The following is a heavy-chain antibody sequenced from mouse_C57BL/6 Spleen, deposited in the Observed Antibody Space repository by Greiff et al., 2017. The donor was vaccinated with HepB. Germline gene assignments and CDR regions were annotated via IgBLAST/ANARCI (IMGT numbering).Heavy chain of an antibody. CDR1: GYSITSGYY. V-gene: IGHV3-6*01. CDR3: ATYYYGSSYRFAY. J-gene: IGHJ3*01. CDR2: ISYDGSN. Sequence: EVQLQESGPGLVKPSQSLSLTCSVTGYSITSGYYWNWIRQFPGNKLEWMGYISYDGSNNYNPSLKNRISITRDTSKNQFFLKLNSVTTEDTATYYCATYYYGSSYRFAYWGQGTLVTVSA. D-gene: IGHD1-1*01.